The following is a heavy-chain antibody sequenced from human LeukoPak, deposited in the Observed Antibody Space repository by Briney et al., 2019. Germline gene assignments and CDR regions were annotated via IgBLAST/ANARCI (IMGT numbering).Heavy chain of an antibody. V-gene: IGHV3-21*01. Sequence: GSLSLSFPASAFTFSSYSMNWVRPAPGKGLEWVSFINSSSSHIFYADSVKGRFTISRDNAKNSLYLQMNSLRAEDTAVYFCARSLSRSEVPGSRPFDPWGQGTLVIVSS. D-gene: IGHD2-15*01. J-gene: IGHJ5*02. CDR2: INSSSSHI. CDR1: AFTFSSYS. CDR3: ARSLSRSEVPGSRPFDP.